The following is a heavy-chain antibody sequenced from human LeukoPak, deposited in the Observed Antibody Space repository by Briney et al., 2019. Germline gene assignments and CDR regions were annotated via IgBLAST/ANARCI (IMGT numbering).Heavy chain of an antibody. D-gene: IGHD3-9*01. CDR1: GYTFTGYY. V-gene: IGHV1-2*02. J-gene: IGHJ5*02. CDR3: ARIGVRLRYFP. CDR2: INPNSGGT. Sequence: ASVKVSCKASGYTFTGYYMHWVRQAPGQGLEWMGWINPNSGGTNYAQKFQGRVTMTRDASISTAYMGLSRLRSGDTAVYYCARIGVRLRYFPWGQGTLVTVSS.